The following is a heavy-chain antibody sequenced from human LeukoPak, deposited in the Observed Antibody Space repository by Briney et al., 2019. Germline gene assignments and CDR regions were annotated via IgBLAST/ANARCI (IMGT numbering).Heavy chain of an antibody. D-gene: IGHD2-15*01. Sequence: SETLSLTCSVSGGSIRSGRHHWAWVRQPPGKGLEFIGSLDESGRPYYNAPLKSRVTISEDSSGKQFSLNLRSVTAADTAVYFCARDLGGYPFFMDVWGRGTTVIVSS. CDR2: LDESGRP. CDR3: ARDLGGYPFFMDV. J-gene: IGHJ6*03. V-gene: IGHV4-39*07. CDR1: GGSIRSGRHH.